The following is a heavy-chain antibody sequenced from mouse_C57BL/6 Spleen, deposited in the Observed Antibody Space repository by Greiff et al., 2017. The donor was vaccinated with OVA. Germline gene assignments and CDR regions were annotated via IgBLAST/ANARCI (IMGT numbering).Heavy chain of an antibody. D-gene: IGHD2-5*01. Sequence: VKLVESGGGLVKPGGSLKLSCAASGFTFSDYGMHWVRQAPEKGLEWVAYISSGSSTIYYADTVKGRFTISRDNAKNTLFLQMTSLRSEDTAMYYCAKSYSNYEGDYAMDYWGQGTSVTVSS. J-gene: IGHJ4*01. CDR1: GFTFSDYG. CDR3: AKSYSNYEGDYAMDY. V-gene: IGHV5-17*01. CDR2: ISSGSSTI.